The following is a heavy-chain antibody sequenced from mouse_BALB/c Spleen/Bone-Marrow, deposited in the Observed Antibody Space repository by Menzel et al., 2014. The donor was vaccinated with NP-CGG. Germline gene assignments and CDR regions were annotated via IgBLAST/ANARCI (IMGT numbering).Heavy chain of an antibody. CDR3: ARGGDNFAWFAY. J-gene: IGHJ3*01. V-gene: IGHV1-69*02. CDR2: VDPSDGYT. D-gene: IGHD1-3*01. Sequence: VQLPQSGAELVTPGSSVKLSCKASGYTFTTYWMHWVKQRPGHGLEWIGQVDPSDGYTNYSQMFKGKATLTVDKSSSTAYMQLSSLSSEDSAVYYCARGGDNFAWFAYWGQGTLVTVSA. CDR1: GYTFTTYW.